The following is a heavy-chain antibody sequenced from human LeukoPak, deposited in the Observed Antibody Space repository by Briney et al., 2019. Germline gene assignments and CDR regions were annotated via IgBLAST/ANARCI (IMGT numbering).Heavy chain of an antibody. CDR2: INPNSGGT. CDR1: GYTFTGYY. V-gene: IGHV1-2*02. D-gene: IGHD3-16*02. Sequence: VSVKVSCKASGYTFTGYYMHWVRQAPGQGLEWMGWINPNSGGTNYAQKFQGRVTMTRDTSISTAYMELSRLRSDDTAVYYCARGYDYVWGSYRPIVYFDYWGQGTLVTVSS. CDR3: ARGYDYVWGSYRPIVYFDY. J-gene: IGHJ4*02.